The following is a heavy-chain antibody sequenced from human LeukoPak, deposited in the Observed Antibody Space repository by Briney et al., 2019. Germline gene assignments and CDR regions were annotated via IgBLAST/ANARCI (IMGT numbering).Heavy chain of an antibody. Sequence: GGSLRLSCAASGFTLSSCAMSWVRQAPGKGLEWVSGIISTGGSTYYADFVKGRFTISRDNSKSTLSLQMDSLRAEDTAVYYCAKGYSSGWRTYFDYWGQGTLVTVSS. CDR3: AKGYSSGWRTYFDY. CDR2: IISTGGST. D-gene: IGHD6-19*01. V-gene: IGHV3-23*01. CDR1: GFTLSSCA. J-gene: IGHJ4*02.